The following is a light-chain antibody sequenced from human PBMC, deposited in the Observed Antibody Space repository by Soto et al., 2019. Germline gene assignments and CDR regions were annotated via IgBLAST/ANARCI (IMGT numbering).Light chain of an antibody. CDR2: GAS. Sequence: IVMTQSPGNLSLSPGERATLSCRASQSVSSRLAWYQQKPGQAPRLLISGASSRATGIPDRFSGSGFGTDFTLTISRLEPEDFAVYYCQQYGSSPSTFGQGTRLEN. CDR1: QSVSSR. CDR3: QQYGSSPST. V-gene: IGKV3-20*01. J-gene: IGKJ5*01.